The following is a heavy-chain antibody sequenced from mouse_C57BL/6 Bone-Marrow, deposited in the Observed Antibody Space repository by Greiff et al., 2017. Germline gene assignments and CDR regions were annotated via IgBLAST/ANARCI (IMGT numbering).Heavy chain of an antibody. CDR3: AITTVVEGGYFDV. CDR2: INPNNGGT. Sequence: VQLKQSGPELVKPGASVKMSCKASGYTFIDYNMHWVKQSHGKSLEWIGYINPNNGGTSYNQKFKGKATLTVNKSSSTAYMELRSLTSEDSAVYYCAITTVVEGGYFDVWGTGTTVTVSS. V-gene: IGHV1-22*01. CDR1: GYTFIDYN. J-gene: IGHJ1*03. D-gene: IGHD1-1*01.